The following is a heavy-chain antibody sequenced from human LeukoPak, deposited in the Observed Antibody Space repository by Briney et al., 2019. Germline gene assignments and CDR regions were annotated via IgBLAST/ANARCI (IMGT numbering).Heavy chain of an antibody. CDR2: ISSSSSYI. D-gene: IGHD3-22*01. CDR1: GFTYSSYA. V-gene: IGHV3-21*01. CDR3: ARDLYDSCAYSRPIDY. J-gene: IGHJ4*02. Sequence: GSTLRLSCAASGFTYSSYAMHWVRHAPGKGLEWVSSISSSSSYIHSADSVKGRFTISRDNAKNSLHLQMNSLRAEDTAVYYCARDLYDSCAYSRPIDYWGQGTLVTVSS.